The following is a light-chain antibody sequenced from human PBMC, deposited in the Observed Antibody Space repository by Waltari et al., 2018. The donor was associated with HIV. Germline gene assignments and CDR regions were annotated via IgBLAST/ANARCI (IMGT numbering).Light chain of an antibody. J-gene: IGLJ2*01. Sequence: QSVLTQPPSASGTPGQRVTISCSGSSSNIGSNYVSWYQHIPGTAPKLLIYRNTQRPSGVPDRFSGSKSGTSASLAISGLRSDDEADYYCVAWDDTLSGHVVIGGGTKLTVL. CDR1: SSNIGSNY. V-gene: IGLV1-47*01. CDR2: RNT. CDR3: VAWDDTLSGHVV.